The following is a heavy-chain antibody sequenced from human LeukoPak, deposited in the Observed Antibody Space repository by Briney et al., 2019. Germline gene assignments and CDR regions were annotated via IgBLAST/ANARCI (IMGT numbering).Heavy chain of an antibody. CDR1: GFSFSSYA. J-gene: IGHJ4*02. Sequence: PGGSLRLSCAASGFSFSSYAMSWVRQAPGKGLEWVSAISGSGGSTYYADSVKGRFTISRDNSKNTLYLQMNSLRAEDTAVYYCARGPRRDYVWGSYPDYWGQGTLVTVSS. D-gene: IGHD3-16*02. CDR2: ISGSGGST. CDR3: ARGPRRDYVWGSYPDY. V-gene: IGHV3-23*01.